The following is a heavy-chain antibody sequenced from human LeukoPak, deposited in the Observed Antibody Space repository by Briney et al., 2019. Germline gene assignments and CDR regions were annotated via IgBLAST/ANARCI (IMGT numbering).Heavy chain of an antibody. CDR1: GFTFSSYW. D-gene: IGHD2-2*01. CDR3: PTGQTYCMSSSCPWEPFDY. V-gene: IGHV3-7*02. J-gene: IGHJ4*02. CDR2: IKQDGSEK. Sequence: PGGSLRLSCAASGFTFSSYWMSWVRQAPGKGLEWVANIKQDGSEKYNLDSVKGRFTISRDNAKNSQYLRMNSLRAESTVQYPSPTGQTYCMSSSCPWEPFDYWGQGTLVTVSS.